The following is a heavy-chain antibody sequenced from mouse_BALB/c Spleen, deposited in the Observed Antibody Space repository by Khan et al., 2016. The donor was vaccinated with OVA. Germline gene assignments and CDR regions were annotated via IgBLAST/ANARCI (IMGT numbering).Heavy chain of an antibody. J-gene: IGHJ3*01. D-gene: IGHD2-4*01. CDR1: GFPLTTYG. CDR3: ARNYDYDEGLAY. Sequence: QVQLKQSGPGLVQPSQSLSITCTVSGFPLTTYGVHWVRQSPGKGLEWLGVIWSGGSTDYNAAFISSLSISKDNSTSQVFFKMNSLQANDTAIYYCARNYDYDEGLAYWGQGTLVTVSA. V-gene: IGHV2-2*02. CDR2: IWSGGST.